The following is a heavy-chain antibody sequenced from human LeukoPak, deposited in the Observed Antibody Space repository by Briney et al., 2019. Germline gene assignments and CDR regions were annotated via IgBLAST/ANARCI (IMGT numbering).Heavy chain of an antibody. CDR2: ISSSSSYI. J-gene: IGHJ3*02. V-gene: IGHV3-21*01. CDR1: GFTFSSYS. D-gene: IGHD6-13*01. CDR3: ARGSIAAGDAFDI. Sequence: PGGSLRLSCAASGFTFSSYSMNWVRQAPGKGLGWVSSISSSSSYIYYADSVKGRFTISRDNAKNSLYLQMNSLRAEDTAVYYCARGSIAAGDAFDIWGQGTMVTVSS.